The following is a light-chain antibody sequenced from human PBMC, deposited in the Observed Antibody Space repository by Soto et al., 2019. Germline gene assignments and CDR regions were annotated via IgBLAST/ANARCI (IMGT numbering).Light chain of an antibody. CDR2: DVN. CDR3: YSYADEYTSFYV. Sequence: QSVLTQPRSVSGSPGQSVTISCTGTSSDVGNYNFVSWYQHHPGKAPKLMIYDVNKRPSGVPDRFSGSKLGNTASLTISGLQAEDEADYYCYSYADEYTSFYVFGPGTKVTVL. V-gene: IGLV2-11*01. CDR1: SSDVGNYNF. J-gene: IGLJ1*01.